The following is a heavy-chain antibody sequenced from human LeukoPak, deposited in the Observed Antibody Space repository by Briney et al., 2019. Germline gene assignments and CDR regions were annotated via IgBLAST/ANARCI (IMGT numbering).Heavy chain of an antibody. CDR1: GYTFTSYA. CDR2: INTNTGNP. V-gene: IGHV7-4-1*02. Sequence: ASVKVSCKVSGYTFTSYAMNWVRQAPGQGLEWMGWINTNTGNPTYAQGFTGRFVFSLDTSVSTTYLQISSLKPEDTAVYYCARGIGIGTVLMVHGNMDVWGKGTTVTVSS. J-gene: IGHJ6*03. CDR3: ARGIGIGTVLMVHGNMDV. D-gene: IGHD2-8*01.